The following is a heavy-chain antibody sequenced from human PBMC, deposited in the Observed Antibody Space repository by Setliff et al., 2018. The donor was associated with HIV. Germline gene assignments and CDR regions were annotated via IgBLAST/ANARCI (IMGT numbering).Heavy chain of an antibody. CDR3: ARDQAFGERFFDY. CDR1: GGSISNHY. V-gene: IGHV4-59*11. Sequence: SETLSLTCTVSGGSISNHYWSWIRQPPGRGLEWIGYVYHIGTTNYNASFNSRLTISIDTSRSQFSLRLSSVTAADTAIYYCARDQAFGERFFDYWGQGIPVTVSS. J-gene: IGHJ4*02. CDR2: VYHIGTT. D-gene: IGHD3-10*01.